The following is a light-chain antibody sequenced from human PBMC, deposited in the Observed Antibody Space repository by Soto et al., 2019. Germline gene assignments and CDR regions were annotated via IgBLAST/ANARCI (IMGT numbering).Light chain of an antibody. CDR3: HQHNYWPPRT. Sequence: EIVMTQSPATLSVSPGERATHSCRASHSVSSDLAWYQQKPGQAPMLLMYGASTRATGIPDRFSGSGSGTEFTLTINSLPSEDFAVYYGHQHNYWPPRTFGQGTKVEIK. CDR2: GAS. V-gene: IGKV3-15*01. CDR1: HSVSSD. J-gene: IGKJ1*01.